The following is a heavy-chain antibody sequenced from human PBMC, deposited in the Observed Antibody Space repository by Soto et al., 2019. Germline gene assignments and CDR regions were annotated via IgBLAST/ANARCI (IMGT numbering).Heavy chain of an antibody. Sequence: PGGSLRLSCAASGFTFCISAITGSRKAPGKGLEWVAAISSDGRNTSSADSVKGRFTISRHNSKNTLYLQMNSLRAEDTAVYYCAREVTTGIYRDYYYYMDVWGKGTTVTVSS. V-gene: IGHV3-30*14. J-gene: IGHJ6*03. CDR3: AREVTTGIYRDYYYYMDV. CDR2: ISSDGRNT. CDR1: GFTFCISA. D-gene: IGHD1-1*01.